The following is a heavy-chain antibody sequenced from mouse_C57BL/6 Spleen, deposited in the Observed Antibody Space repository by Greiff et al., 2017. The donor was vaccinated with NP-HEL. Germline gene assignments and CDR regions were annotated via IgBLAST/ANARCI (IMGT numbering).Heavy chain of an antibody. CDR1: GYTFTSYW. V-gene: IGHV1-53*01. CDR3: ARWDSYYVWFAY. J-gene: IGHJ3*01. Sequence: QVHVKQPGTELVKPGASVKLSCKASGYTFTSYWMHWVKQRPGQGLEWIGNINPSNGGTNYNEKFKSKATLTVDKSSSTAYMQLSSLTSEDSAVYYCARWDSYYVWFAYWGQGTLVTVSA. D-gene: IGHD2-10*01. CDR2: INPSNGGT.